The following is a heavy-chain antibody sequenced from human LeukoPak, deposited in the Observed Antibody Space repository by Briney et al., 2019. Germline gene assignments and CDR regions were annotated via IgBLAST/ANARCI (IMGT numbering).Heavy chain of an antibody. V-gene: IGHV5-51*01. CDR1: GYSFTGYW. J-gene: IGHJ4*02. CDR3: ARLYYYDSSGSSLFDY. Sequence: GESLKISCKGSGYSFTGYWIGWVRQMPGKGLEWMGIIYPGDSDTRYSPSFQGQVTISADKSISTAYLQWSSLKALDTAMYYCARLYYYDSSGSSLFDYWGQGTLVTVSS. CDR2: IYPGDSDT. D-gene: IGHD3-22*01.